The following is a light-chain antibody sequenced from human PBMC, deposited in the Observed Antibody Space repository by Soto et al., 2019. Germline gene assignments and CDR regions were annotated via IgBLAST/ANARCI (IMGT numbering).Light chain of an antibody. J-gene: IGKJ1*01. CDR1: QSISSW. V-gene: IGKV1-5*01. Sequence: IHMTQSPSTLPASVVYRVRITFLASQSISSWLAWYQQKPGKAPKVLIYDASSLESGVPSRFSGSGSGTEFTLTISSLQPDDFATYYCQQYNSYWTFGQGTKVDNK. CDR2: DAS. CDR3: QQYNSYWT.